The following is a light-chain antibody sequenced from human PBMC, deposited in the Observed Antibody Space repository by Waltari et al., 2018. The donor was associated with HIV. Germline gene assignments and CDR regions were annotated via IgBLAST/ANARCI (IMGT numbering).Light chain of an antibody. V-gene: IGLV1-47*01. Sequence: QSVLTQPPSASGTPGQRVTISCSGTTSNVGRNFVSWYQQLPGTAPKLLIYRDNRRPSGVPDRFSGSKSGASASLAISGLRSEDEGDYYCATWDGSLGGVYVFGTGTKVTVL. CDR2: RDN. CDR3: ATWDGSLGGVYV. CDR1: TSNVGRNF. J-gene: IGLJ1*01.